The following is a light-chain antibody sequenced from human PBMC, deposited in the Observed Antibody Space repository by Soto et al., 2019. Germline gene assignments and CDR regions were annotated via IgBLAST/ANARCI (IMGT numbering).Light chain of an antibody. J-gene: IGLJ2*01. CDR1: SGHSDYA. CDR2: LNSDDSH. Sequence: QLVLTQSPSASASLGASVKLTCTLSSGHSDYAIAWHQQQPQKGPRYLMKLNSDDSHIKGDGIPDRFSGSSSGAERYLTISSLQSEDGADYYCQTWGTGIQVFGGGTKVTVL. V-gene: IGLV4-69*01. CDR3: QTWGTGIQV.